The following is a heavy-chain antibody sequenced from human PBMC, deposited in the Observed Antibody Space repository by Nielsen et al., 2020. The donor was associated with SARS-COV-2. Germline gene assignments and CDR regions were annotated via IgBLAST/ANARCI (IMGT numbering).Heavy chain of an antibody. D-gene: IGHD6-25*01. J-gene: IGHJ5*02. CDR3: AKGPSAVPGNWFDP. Sequence: WIRQPPGKGLEWVSAISGSGGSTYYADSVKGRFTISRDNSKNTLYLQMNSLRAEDTAVYYCAKGPSAVPGNWFDPWGQGTLVTVSS. CDR2: ISGSGGST. V-gene: IGHV3-23*01.